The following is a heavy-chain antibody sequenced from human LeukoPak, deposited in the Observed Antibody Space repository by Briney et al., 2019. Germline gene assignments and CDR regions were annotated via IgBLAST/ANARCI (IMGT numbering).Heavy chain of an antibody. V-gene: IGHV3-74*01. CDR2: INSDGSGT. CDR1: GFTFSSYW. Sequence: GGSLRLSCAASGFTFSSYWMHWVRQAPGKGLVWVSRINSDGSGTSYADSVKGRFTISRDNAKNTVYMQMNSLRAEDTAVYYCARDHYDSQGDTYYYYMDVWGKGTTVTVS. J-gene: IGHJ6*03. D-gene: IGHD5-12*01. CDR3: ARDHYDSQGDTYYYYMDV.